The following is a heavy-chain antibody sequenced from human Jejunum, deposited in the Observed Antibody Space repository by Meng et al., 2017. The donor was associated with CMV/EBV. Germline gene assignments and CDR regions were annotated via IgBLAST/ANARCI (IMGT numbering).Heavy chain of an antibody. CDR3: ARGRGASTGVGFEH. CDR2: FYSSDSY. CDR1: GGCVNYYY. V-gene: IGHV4-4*07. D-gene: IGHD1-26*01. Sequence: DSGPGTVMHSETLSLAGTVSGGCVNYYYWSWFPQSSRKGVVWVGRFYSSDSYHYHPSLARRVTMSLHRSNNQFSLNLMSVTAADTARYYFARGRGASTGVGFEHWGLGTLVTVSS. J-gene: IGHJ4*02.